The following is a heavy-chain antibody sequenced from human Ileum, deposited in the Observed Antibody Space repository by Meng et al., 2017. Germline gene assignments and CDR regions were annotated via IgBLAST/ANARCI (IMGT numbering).Heavy chain of an antibody. CDR3: VKDTPGLPGDSVDYYYSNMDV. V-gene: IGHV3-23*01. Sequence: GESLKISCATSGFTFNNFAMSWVRQGPGKGLEWVSAISGSGFSTYYVDSVKGRFTISRDNSQNTLFLQMNSLRAEDTARYFCVKDTPGLPGDSVDYYYSNMDVWGQGTTVTVSS. CDR1: GFTFNNFA. D-gene: IGHD3-16*01. J-gene: IGHJ6*02. CDR2: ISGSGFST.